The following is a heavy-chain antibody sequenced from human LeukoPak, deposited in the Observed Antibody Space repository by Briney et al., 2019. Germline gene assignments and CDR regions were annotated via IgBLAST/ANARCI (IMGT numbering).Heavy chain of an antibody. CDR3: ARQGVATAIDY. Sequence: SETLSLTCTVSGGSISNYYWSWIRQPAGKGLEWIGRISAGGKTNYNPSPKSQVTMSVDTSMNLFALKLSSVTAADTAVYYCARQGVATAIDYWGQGTLVTVSS. CDR1: GGSISNYY. V-gene: IGHV4-4*07. D-gene: IGHD2-21*02. J-gene: IGHJ4*02. CDR2: ISAGGKT.